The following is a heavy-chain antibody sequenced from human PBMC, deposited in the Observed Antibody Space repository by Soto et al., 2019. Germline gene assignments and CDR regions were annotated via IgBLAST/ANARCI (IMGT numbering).Heavy chain of an antibody. V-gene: IGHV4-30-2*05. CDR3: ARDLKGGKSVEYYYGMDV. CDR2: IYYSGST. D-gene: IGHD2-15*01. CDR1: GGSISSGGYS. J-gene: IGHJ6*01. Sequence: SETLSLTCAVSGGSISSGGYSWSWIRQXPGKGLEWIGYIYYSGSTYYNPSLKSRVTISVDTSKNQFSLKLSSVTAADTAVYYCARDLKGGKSVEYYYGMDVWGQGTTVTVSS.